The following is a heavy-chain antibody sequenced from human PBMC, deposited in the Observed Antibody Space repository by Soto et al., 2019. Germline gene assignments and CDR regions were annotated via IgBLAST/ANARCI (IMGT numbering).Heavy chain of an antibody. V-gene: IGHV4-59*01. J-gene: IGHJ4*02. D-gene: IGHD2-8*01. CDR3: ARYNSYAIDY. CDR1: GTSISSYY. CDR2: IHYSGTT. Sequence: SETLSLTCTVSGTSISSYYWSWIRQPPGKGLEWIANIHYSGTTNYNPSLASRVTLSVDTSKNQFFLKMTSVTAADRAMYFCARYNSYAIDYWGRGTLVTVSS.